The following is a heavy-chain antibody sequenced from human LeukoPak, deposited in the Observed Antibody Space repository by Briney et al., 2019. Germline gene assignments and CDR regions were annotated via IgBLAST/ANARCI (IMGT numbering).Heavy chain of an antibody. Sequence: ASVRVSCKASGGTFSSYGISWVRQAPGQGLEWMGWISAYNGNTNYAQKLQGRVTMTTDTSTSTAYMELRSLRSDDTAVYYCARYLPELAARRNDYWGQGTLVTVSS. CDR1: GGTFSSYG. CDR2: ISAYNGNT. V-gene: IGHV1-18*01. CDR3: ARYLPELAARRNDY. J-gene: IGHJ4*02. D-gene: IGHD6-6*01.